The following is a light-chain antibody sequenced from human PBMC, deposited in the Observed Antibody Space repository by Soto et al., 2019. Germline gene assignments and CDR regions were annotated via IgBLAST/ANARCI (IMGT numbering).Light chain of an antibody. Sequence: EMVMTQSPATLSASPWERATLSCRASQSVSSNLAWYQQKPGQAPRLLIYGASTRATGIPARFSGSGSGTEFTLTISSLQSEDFAVYYCQQYNNWLWTFGQGTKVDIK. V-gene: IGKV3-15*01. CDR1: QSVSSN. CDR3: QQYNNWLWT. J-gene: IGKJ1*01. CDR2: GAS.